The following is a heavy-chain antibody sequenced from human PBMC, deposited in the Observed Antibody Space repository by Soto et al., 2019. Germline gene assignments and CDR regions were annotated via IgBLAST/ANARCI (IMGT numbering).Heavy chain of an antibody. Sequence: EVQLVESGGGLVQPGGSLRLSCAASGFTFRNYWMHWVRQAPGKGLVWVSRVNSDGDTTYYADSVKGRLTISRDNAKNTLHLQMNSLGAEDTAVYYCASNYAYAEGYYFYGIDVW. CDR2: VNSDGDTT. CDR3: ASNYAYAEGYYFYGIDV. D-gene: IGHD3-16*01. J-gene: IGHJ6*01. V-gene: IGHV3-74*01. CDR1: GFTFRNYW.